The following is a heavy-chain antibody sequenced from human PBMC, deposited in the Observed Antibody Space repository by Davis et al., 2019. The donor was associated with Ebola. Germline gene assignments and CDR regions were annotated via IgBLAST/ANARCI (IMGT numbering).Heavy chain of an antibody. D-gene: IGHD5-12*01. Sequence: AASAKVSCKASGYTFTNYYMHWVRQAPGQGLEWLGMINPNDGRTIYAQKFQGRVTVTRDTTTTTVYMDLRSLRSEDTALYYCTTPGGQDSGYDVFDIWGQGTMVTVSS. CDR3: TTPGGQDSGYDVFDI. CDR2: INPNDGRT. CDR1: GYTFTNYY. J-gene: IGHJ3*02. V-gene: IGHV1-46*03.